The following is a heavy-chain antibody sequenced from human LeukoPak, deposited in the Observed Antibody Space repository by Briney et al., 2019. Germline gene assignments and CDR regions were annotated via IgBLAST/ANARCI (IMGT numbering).Heavy chain of an antibody. CDR2: IRYDGSNK. CDR1: GFTFSSYS. V-gene: IGHV3-30*02. J-gene: IGHJ6*03. Sequence: GGSLRLSCTASGFTFSSYSMNWVRQAPGKGLEWVAFIRYDGSNKYYADSVKGRFTISRDNSKNTLYLQMNSLRAEDTAVYYCAKGRSYYDSSGYYYYYYYMDVWGKGTTVTISS. CDR3: AKGRSYYDSSGYYYYYYYMDV. D-gene: IGHD3-22*01.